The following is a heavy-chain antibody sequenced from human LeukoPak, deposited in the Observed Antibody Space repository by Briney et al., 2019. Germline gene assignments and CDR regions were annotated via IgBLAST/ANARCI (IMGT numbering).Heavy chain of an antibody. CDR3: ARVPRRGDRFDP. CDR1: GYTFTGYY. V-gene: IGHV1-2*02. CDR2: INPNSGGT. Sequence: ASVKVSCKASGYTFTGYYMHWVRQAPGQGLEWMGWINPNSGGTNYAQKFQGRVTMTRDTSISTAYMELSRLTSEDTAVYYCARVPRRGDRFDPWGQGTLVTVSS. D-gene: IGHD2-2*01. J-gene: IGHJ5*01.